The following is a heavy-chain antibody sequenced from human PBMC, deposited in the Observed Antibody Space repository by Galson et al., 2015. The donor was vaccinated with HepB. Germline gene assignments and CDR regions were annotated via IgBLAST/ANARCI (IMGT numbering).Heavy chain of an antibody. CDR1: GFTFSDYY. J-gene: IGHJ4*02. Sequence: SLRLSCAASGFTFSDYYMSWIRQAPGKGLEWVSYISSSSSYTNYADSVKGRFTISRDNAKNSLYLQMNSLRAEDTAVYYCARENTIHDYGDYFDYWGQGTLVTVSS. D-gene: IGHD4-17*01. CDR3: ARENTIHDYGDYFDY. CDR2: ISSSSSYT. V-gene: IGHV3-11*06.